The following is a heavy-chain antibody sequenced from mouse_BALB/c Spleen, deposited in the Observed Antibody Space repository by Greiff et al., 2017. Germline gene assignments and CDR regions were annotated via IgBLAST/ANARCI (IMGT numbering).Heavy chain of an antibody. CDR3: ASGGNSFAY. D-gene: IGHD2-1*01. CDR2: INPSNGRT. J-gene: IGHJ3*01. Sequence: VQLQQPGAELVKPGASVKLSCKASGYTFTSYWMHWVKQRPGQGLEWIGEINPSNGRTNYNEKFKSKATLTVDKSSSTAYMQLSSLTSEDSAVYYCASGGNSFAYWGQGTLVTVSA. V-gene: IGHV1S81*02. CDR1: GYTFTSYW.